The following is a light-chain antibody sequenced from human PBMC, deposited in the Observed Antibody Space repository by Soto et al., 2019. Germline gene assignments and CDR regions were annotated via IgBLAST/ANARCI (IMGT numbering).Light chain of an antibody. CDR3: QQYDNYPR. CDR2: AAS. V-gene: IGKV1-33*01. Sequence: DIQMTQSPSSLSASVGDRVTITCRASQSISSFLTWYQQKAGKAPKLLIYAASSLQSGVPSRFSGSGSGTDFTFTISSLQPEDIATYYCQQYDNYPRFGGGTKVDIK. J-gene: IGKJ4*02. CDR1: QSISSF.